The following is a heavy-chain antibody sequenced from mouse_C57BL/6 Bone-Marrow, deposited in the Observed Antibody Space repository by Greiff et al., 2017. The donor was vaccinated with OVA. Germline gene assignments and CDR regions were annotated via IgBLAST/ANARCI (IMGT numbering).Heavy chain of an antibody. CDR1: GYTFTDYE. CDR3: TRWGYYDYDVEAMDY. J-gene: IGHJ4*01. V-gene: IGHV1-15*01. D-gene: IGHD2-4*01. Sequence: VQLQQSGAELVRPGASVTLSCKASGYTFTDYEMHWVKQTPVHGLEWIGAIDPETGGTAYNQKFKGKAILTADKSSSTAYMELRSLTSEDSAVYYCTRWGYYDYDVEAMDYWGQGTSVTVSS. CDR2: IDPETGGT.